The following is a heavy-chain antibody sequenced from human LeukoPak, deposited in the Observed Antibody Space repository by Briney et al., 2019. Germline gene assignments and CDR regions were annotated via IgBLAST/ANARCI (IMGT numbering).Heavy chain of an antibody. CDR2: INSDGSVG. Sequence: PGGSLRLSCAVSGFTFSGFWMSWSRQAPGKGLEWVASINSDGSVGYYADVVKGRFTISRDNAKNSLYLQIDSLRAEDTALYHCARNNGMDVWGQGTTVIVSS. CDR1: GFTFSGFW. J-gene: IGHJ6*02. V-gene: IGHV3-7*03. CDR3: ARNNGMDV.